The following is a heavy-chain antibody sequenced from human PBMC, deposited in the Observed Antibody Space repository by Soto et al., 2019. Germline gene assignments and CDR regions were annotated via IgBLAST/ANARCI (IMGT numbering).Heavy chain of an antibody. CDR1: VFIFISYA. CDR3: AKDSVHNLYRTSSLEDCFGP. V-gene: IGHV3-23*01. Sequence: GGSLRLSCEASVFIFISYAITWVRQAPGKGLEWVSTISGTGVNTYYADSVKGRFTVSRDNSKNTVWLQMNSLRAADSSVYYCAKDSVHNLYRTSSLEDCFGPWGQGTLVTVSS. CDR2: ISGTGVNT. J-gene: IGHJ5*02. D-gene: IGHD6-6*01.